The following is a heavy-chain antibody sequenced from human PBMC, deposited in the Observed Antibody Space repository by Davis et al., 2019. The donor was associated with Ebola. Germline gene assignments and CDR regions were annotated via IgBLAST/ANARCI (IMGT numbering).Heavy chain of an antibody. Sequence: ASVQVSCKASGYTFTGYYMHWVRQAPGQGLEWIGWINPNSGGTNYAQKFQGLVTMTRDTSISAAYMELSRLRSDDTAVYYCAREGYYGVDFDYWGQGTLVTVSS. V-gene: IGHV1-2*04. D-gene: IGHD4-17*01. CDR2: INPNSGGT. CDR3: AREGYYGVDFDY. CDR1: GYTFTGYY. J-gene: IGHJ4*02.